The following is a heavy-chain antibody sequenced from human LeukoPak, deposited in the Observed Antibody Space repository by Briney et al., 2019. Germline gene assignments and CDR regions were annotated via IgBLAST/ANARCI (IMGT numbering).Heavy chain of an antibody. J-gene: IGHJ4*02. CDR2: INPSGGST. V-gene: IGHV1-46*01. Sequence: ASVTVSCTASGYTFSSYHLHWVRQAPGQGLEWMGIINPSGGSTSYAQKLQGRVTMTRDTSTSTVYMELSSLRSEDTAVYYCARVGSSTWYESDYWGQGTLVTVSS. D-gene: IGHD6-13*01. CDR3: ARVGSSTWYESDY. CDR1: GYTFSSYH.